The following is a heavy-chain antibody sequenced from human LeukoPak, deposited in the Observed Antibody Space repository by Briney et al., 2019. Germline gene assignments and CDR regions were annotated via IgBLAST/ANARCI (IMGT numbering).Heavy chain of an antibody. V-gene: IGHV4-59*08. J-gene: IGHJ4*02. Sequence: SETLSLTCTVSGGSISSYYWSWIRQPPGKGLEWIGYIYYSGSTNYNPSLRSRVTISVDSSKNQFSLKLTSVTAADTAVYYCARGFTDYVVDYWGQGTLVTVSS. CDR3: ARGFTDYVVDY. D-gene: IGHD3-16*01. CDR1: GGSISSYY. CDR2: IYYSGST.